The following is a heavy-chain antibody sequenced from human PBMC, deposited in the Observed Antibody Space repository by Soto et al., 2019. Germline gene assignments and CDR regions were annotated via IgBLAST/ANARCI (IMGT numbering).Heavy chain of an antibody. Sequence: SETLSLTCAVYGGSFGDYYWSWIRQSPGKGLEWIGEINHSGSTNYNPTLKSRVTISIATSKNQFSLKLNSVTAADTAVYYCATPGTYGELMGGWFDPWGQGTLVTVSS. CDR2: INHSGST. CDR3: ATPGTYGELMGGWFDP. D-gene: IGHD2-8*01. CDR1: GGSFGDYY. V-gene: IGHV4-34*01. J-gene: IGHJ5*02.